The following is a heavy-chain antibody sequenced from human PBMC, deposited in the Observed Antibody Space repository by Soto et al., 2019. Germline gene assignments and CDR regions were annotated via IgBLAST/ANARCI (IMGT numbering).Heavy chain of an antibody. CDR3: AKGDWTFDY. CDR2: ISGSGDST. CDR1: GFTFSSYA. V-gene: IGHV3-23*01. J-gene: IGHJ4*02. D-gene: IGHD3-16*01. Sequence: GGSLILSCTAAGFTFSSYAMSWVRQAPGKGLEWVSAISGSGDSTYYADSVKGRFTISRDNSKNTLYLQMNSLRAEDTAVYYCAKGDWTFDYWGQGTLVTVSS.